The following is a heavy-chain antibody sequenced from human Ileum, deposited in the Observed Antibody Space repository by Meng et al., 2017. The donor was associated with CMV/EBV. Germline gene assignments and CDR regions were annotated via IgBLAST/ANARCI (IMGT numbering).Heavy chain of an antibody. CDR1: GFTFSSYW. V-gene: IGHV3-74*01. D-gene: IGHD2-2*01. J-gene: IGHJ6*02. CDR2: INSDGSST. Sequence: GGSLRLSCAAPGFTFSSYWMHWVRQAPGKGLVWVSRINSDGSSTSYADSVKGRFTISRDNAKNTLYLQMNSLRAEDTAVYYCARTPIVVVPAAIPYYYYYYGMDVWGQGTTVTVSS. CDR3: ARTPIVVVPAAIPYYYYYYGMDV.